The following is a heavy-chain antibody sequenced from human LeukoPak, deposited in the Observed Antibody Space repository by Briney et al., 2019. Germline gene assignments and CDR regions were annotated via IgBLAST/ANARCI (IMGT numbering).Heavy chain of an antibody. V-gene: IGHV3-53*05. CDR3: AKDNRDYYIDY. J-gene: IGHJ4*02. CDR1: GFTVSSNY. CDR2: IFGGGGT. Sequence: PGGSLRLSCAAFGFTVSSNYMSWVRQAPGKGLEWVSVIFGGGGTYYGDSVRGRFTISRDNSKNTLYLQMNSLRTEDTAMYYCAKDNRDYYIDYWGQGTLVTVSS. D-gene: IGHD3-10*01.